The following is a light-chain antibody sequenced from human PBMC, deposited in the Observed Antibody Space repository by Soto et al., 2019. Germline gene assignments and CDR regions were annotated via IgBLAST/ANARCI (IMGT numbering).Light chain of an antibody. J-gene: IGKJ4*01. V-gene: IGKV1-9*01. CDR1: QGITTY. CDR2: GAS. Sequence: IQLTQSPSSLSASVGDRVTITCRASQGITTYLAWYQQKPGRGPNLLIYGASTLQSGVPSRFSGSGSGTDFTLTINSLQPDDSATYYCQQLNGYPLTFGGGTKVDIK. CDR3: QQLNGYPLT.